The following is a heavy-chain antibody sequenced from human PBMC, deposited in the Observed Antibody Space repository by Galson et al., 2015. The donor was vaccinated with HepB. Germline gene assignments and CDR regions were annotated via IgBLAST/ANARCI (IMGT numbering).Heavy chain of an antibody. CDR3: ASLRGADPLGFDY. V-gene: IGHV5-51*01. J-gene: IGHJ4*02. Sequence: QSGAEVKKPGESLKISCKGSGYSFTTYWIGWVRQMPGNGLEWMGIIYPGDSDTRYNPSFQGQVTISADRSISTAYLQWSSLKASDTAMYYCASLRGADPLGFDYWGQGTLVTVSS. CDR1: GYSFTTYW. D-gene: IGHD3-16*01. CDR2: IYPGDSDT.